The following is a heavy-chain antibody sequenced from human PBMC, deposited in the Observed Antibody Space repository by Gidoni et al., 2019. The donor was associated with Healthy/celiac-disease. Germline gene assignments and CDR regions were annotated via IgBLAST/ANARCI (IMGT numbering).Heavy chain of an antibody. CDR3: ARDSFYYDSSGYDY. CDR2: IKQDGSEK. CDR1: GFPWSSYW. J-gene: IGHJ4*02. Sequence: EVQLVESGGGLVPPGGSLRLSCAASGFPWSSYWMSWVRQAPGTGLEWVANIKQDGSEKYYVDSVKGRFTISRDNAKNSLYLQMNSLRAEDTAVYYCARDSFYYDSSGYDYWGQGTLVTVSS. V-gene: IGHV3-7*03. D-gene: IGHD3-22*01.